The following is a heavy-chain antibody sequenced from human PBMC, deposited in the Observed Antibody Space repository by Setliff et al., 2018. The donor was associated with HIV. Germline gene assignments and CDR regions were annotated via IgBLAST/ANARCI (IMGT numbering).Heavy chain of an antibody. CDR1: GYTFTSNA. CDR2: INAGNGNT. CDR3: APIDPFPHDYSNSSFDY. D-gene: IGHD4-4*01. V-gene: IGHV1-3*01. J-gene: IGHJ4*02. Sequence: ASVKVSCKASGYTFTSNALHWVRQAPGHRLEWMGWINAGNGNTKYSQKFQGRVTIIRDTSASTAYMELSSLRSEDTAVYYCAPIDPFPHDYSNSSFDYWGQGTLVTVS.